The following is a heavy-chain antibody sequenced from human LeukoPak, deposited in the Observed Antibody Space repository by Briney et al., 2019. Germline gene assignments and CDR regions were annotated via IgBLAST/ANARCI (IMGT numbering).Heavy chain of an antibody. CDR2: INHSGST. J-gene: IGHJ3*02. V-gene: IGHV4-34*01. D-gene: IGHD4-17*01. CDR1: GGSFSGYY. CDR3: ARILTTVTSDAFDI. Sequence: SETLSLTCAVYGGSFSGYYWSWIRRPPGKGLEWIGEINHSGSTNYNPSLKSRVTISVDTSKNQFSLKLSSVTAADTAVYYCARILTTVTSDAFDIWGQGTMVTVSS.